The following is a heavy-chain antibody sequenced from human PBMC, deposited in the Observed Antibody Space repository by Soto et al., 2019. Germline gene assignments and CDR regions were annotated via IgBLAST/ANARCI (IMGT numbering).Heavy chain of an antibody. CDR2: MYSGGGT. D-gene: IGHD6-19*01. J-gene: IGHJ6*02. Sequence: EVHLVESGGGLIQPGGSLRLSCAASGFTVGNNYMNWVRQAPGKGLEWVSLMYSGGGTYYADSVKGRFTMSRDSSKNTLSLQLNSLRAEDTAMYYCTTSPSVGVWGQGTTVTVSS. V-gene: IGHV3-53*01. CDR3: TTSPSVGV. CDR1: GFTVGNNY.